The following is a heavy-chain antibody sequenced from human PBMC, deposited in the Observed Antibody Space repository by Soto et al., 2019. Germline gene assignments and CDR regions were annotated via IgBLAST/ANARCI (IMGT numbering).Heavy chain of an antibody. D-gene: IGHD2-8*01. V-gene: IGHV4-31*03. Sequence: KTSETLSLTCIVSGGSISSGGYFWSWIRQHPGKGLEWIGYIHYSGSTNYNPSLKSRISMSLDTSTNQFSLRLRSVTAADTAVYFCAREVVAGVDAPRHENAFDIWGQGTMVTVSS. CDR1: GGSISSGGYF. J-gene: IGHJ3*02. CDR2: IHYSGST. CDR3: AREVVAGVDAPRHENAFDI.